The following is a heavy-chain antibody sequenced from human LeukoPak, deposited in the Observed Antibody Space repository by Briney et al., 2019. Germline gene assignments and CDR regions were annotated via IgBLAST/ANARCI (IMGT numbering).Heavy chain of an antibody. D-gene: IGHD6-13*01. CDR3: AKRAAAGTPKDAFDI. Sequence: GGSLRLSCAASGFVFSSYAMSWVRQAPGNGLEWVSIIGNTGDTTFYADSVKGRFTISRDNSRNTLYLLLNSLRAEDTAVYYCAKRAAAGTPKDAFDIWGQGTMVTVSS. CDR1: GFVFSSYA. J-gene: IGHJ3*02. CDR2: IGNTGDTT. V-gene: IGHV3-23*01.